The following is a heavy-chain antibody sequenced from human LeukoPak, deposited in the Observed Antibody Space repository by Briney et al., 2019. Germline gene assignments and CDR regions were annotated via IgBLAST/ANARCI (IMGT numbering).Heavy chain of an antibody. CDR2: IKQDGSEK. CDR1: GFTFSSYW. D-gene: IGHD3-3*01. J-gene: IGHJ6*02. V-gene: IGHV3-7*01. Sequence: GGSLRLSCAASGFTFSSYWISWVRQAPGKGLEWVANIKQDGSEKYYVDSVKGRFTISRDNAKNSLYLQMNSLRAEDTAVYYCARPPTIFGARYYYYGMDVWGQGTTVTVSS. CDR3: ARPPTIFGARYYYYGMDV.